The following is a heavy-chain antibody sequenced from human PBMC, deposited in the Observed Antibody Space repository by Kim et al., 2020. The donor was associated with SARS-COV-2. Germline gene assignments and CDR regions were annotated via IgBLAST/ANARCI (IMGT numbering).Heavy chain of an antibody. CDR2: SNK. J-gene: IGHJ4*02. V-gene: IGHV3-33*06. Sequence: SNKYYADSVKGRFTISRDNSKNTLYLQMNSLRAEDTAVYYCAKGGPTFDYWGQGTLVTVSS. CDR3: AKGGPTFDY.